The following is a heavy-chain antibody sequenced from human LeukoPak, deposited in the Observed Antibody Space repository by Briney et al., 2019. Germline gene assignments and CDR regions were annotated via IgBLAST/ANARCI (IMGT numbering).Heavy chain of an antibody. CDR2: INPNTDVK. J-gene: IGHJ4*02. Sequence: ASVKVSCKASGYTFTGHYMHWVRQAPGQGLEWMGWINPNTDVKKYAQKFQGRVTMTRDTSISTGYMEVSRLRSDDTALYYCARDGGYCSGGNCEAKIDYWGQGTLVTVSS. D-gene: IGHD2-15*01. V-gene: IGHV1-2*02. CDR1: GYTFTGHY. CDR3: ARDGGYCSGGNCEAKIDY.